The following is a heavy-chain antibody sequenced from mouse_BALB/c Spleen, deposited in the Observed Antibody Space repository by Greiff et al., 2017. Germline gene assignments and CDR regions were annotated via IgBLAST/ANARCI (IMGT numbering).Heavy chain of an antibody. CDR3: AREDYDYDWFAY. V-gene: IGHV1-7*01. D-gene: IGHD2-4*01. Sequence: QVQLKESGAELAKPGASVKMSCKASGYTFTSYWMHWVKQRPGQGLEWIGYINPSTGYTEYNQKFKDKATLTADKSSSTAYMQLSSLTSEDSAVYYCAREDYDYDWFAYWGQGTLVTVSA. CDR2: INPSTGYT. CDR1: GYTFTSYW. J-gene: IGHJ3*01.